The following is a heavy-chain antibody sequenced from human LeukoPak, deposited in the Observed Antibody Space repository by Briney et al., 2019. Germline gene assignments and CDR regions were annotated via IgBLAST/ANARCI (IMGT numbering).Heavy chain of an antibody. D-gene: IGHD3-10*01. CDR2: ISLNTDRI. CDR1: GLIFHEHA. CDR3: GKDLKPGGLDS. V-gene: IGHV3-9*01. J-gene: IGHJ4*02. Sequence: GGSLRLSCEVSGLIFHEHAMHWVRQSPGKGLEWVSGISLNTDRIGYADSVKGRFTVSRDNAKNSVYLQMISLRVEDTALYYCGKDLKPGGLDSWGQGTLVTVSS.